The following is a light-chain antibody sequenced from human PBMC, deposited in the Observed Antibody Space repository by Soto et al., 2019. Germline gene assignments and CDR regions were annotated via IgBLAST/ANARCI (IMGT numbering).Light chain of an antibody. CDR2: DAS. Sequence: DIQMTQSPSTLSASVGDRVTITCRASQGISRWLDWYQQKPGKAPKLLIYDASSLESGVPSRFRGSGSGTEFTLTSSSLQPEDFATNYCQQYKSYSYTFGQGTKLEIK. CDR1: QGISRW. J-gene: IGKJ2*01. V-gene: IGKV1-5*01. CDR3: QQYKSYSYT.